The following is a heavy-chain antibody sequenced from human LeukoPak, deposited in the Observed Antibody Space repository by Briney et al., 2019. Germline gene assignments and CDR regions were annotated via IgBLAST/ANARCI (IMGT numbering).Heavy chain of an antibody. Sequence: GGSLRLSCAASGFTFDDYAMHLVRQAPGKGLEWVSGISWNSGSIGYADSVKGQFTISRDNAKNSLYLQMNSLRAEDTALYYCAKDSFGIAAAVMDYWGQGTLVTVSS. V-gene: IGHV3-9*01. J-gene: IGHJ4*02. D-gene: IGHD6-13*01. CDR1: GFTFDDYA. CDR3: AKDSFGIAAAVMDY. CDR2: ISWNSGSI.